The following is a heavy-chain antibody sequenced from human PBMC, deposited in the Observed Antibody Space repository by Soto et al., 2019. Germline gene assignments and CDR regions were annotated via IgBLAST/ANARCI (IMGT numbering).Heavy chain of an antibody. CDR2: IIPIFGTA. Sequence: GASVKVSCKASGGTFSGYAISWVRQAPGQGLEWMGGIIPIFGTANYAQKFQGRVTITADESTSTAYMELSSLRSEDTAVYYCARDHYYYYGMDVWGQGTTVTGSS. V-gene: IGHV1-69*13. CDR3: ARDHYYYYGMDV. J-gene: IGHJ6*02. CDR1: GGTFSGYA.